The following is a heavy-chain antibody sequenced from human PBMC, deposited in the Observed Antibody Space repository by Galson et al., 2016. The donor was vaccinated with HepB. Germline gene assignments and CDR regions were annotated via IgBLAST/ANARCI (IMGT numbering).Heavy chain of an antibody. CDR1: GFTFSSYA. CDR3: AKGVSSSGYYFDY. J-gene: IGHJ4*02. CDR2: ISYDGSNK. V-gene: IGHV3-30*18. Sequence: SLRLSCAASGFTFSSYAMHWVRQAPGKGLEXVTVISYDGSNKYYVDSVKGRFTISRDNSKNTLYLQMNSLRAEDTAVYYCAKGVSSSGYYFDYWGQGTLVTVSS. D-gene: IGHD6-6*01.